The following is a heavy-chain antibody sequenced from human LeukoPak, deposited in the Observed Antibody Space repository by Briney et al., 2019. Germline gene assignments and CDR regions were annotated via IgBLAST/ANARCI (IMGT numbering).Heavy chain of an antibody. J-gene: IGHJ6*04. CDR1: GFTFSSYA. D-gene: IGHD2-15*01. Sequence: PGGSLRLSCAASGFTFSSYAIHWVRQAPGKGLEWVALISYDGSHTNYADSVKGRFTISRDNSKNTLYLQMNSLRAEDTAVYSCARDEGTYCSRGGCYPLLYYYGMDVWGKGTTVTVSS. CDR3: ARDEGTYCSRGGCYPLLYYYGMDV. CDR2: ISYDGSHT. V-gene: IGHV3-30*04.